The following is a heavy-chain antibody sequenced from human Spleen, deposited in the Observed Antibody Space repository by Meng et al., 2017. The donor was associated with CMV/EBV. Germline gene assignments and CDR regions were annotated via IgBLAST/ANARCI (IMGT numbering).Heavy chain of an antibody. CDR1: GYTVTGDG. CDR3: ARARGGIGALQRFDP. J-gene: IGHJ5*02. D-gene: IGHD6-6*01. V-gene: IGHV1-18*01. CDR2: ISEYNGKT. Sequence: GYTVTGDGISWVRQAAGQGLEGRGWISEYNGKTNEAQKLQGKVTMTTETSTSTAYMELRSLRSDETAVYYCARARGGIGALQRFDPWGQGTLVTVSS.